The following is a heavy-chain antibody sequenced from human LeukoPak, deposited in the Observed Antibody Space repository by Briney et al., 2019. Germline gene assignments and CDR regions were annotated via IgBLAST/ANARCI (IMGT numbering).Heavy chain of an antibody. Sequence: PGGSLRLSCAASGFTFDDYAMHWVRQAPGKGLEWVSGISWNSGSIGYADPVKGRFTISRDNAKNSLYLQMNSLRAEDTALYYCAKDLSSSWIRTFDYWGQGTLVTVSS. CDR2: ISWNSGSI. CDR3: AKDLSSSWIRTFDY. J-gene: IGHJ4*02. CDR1: GFTFDDYA. D-gene: IGHD6-13*01. V-gene: IGHV3-9*01.